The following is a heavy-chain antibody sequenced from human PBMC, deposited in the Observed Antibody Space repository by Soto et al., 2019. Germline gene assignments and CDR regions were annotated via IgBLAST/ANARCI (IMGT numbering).Heavy chain of an antibody. CDR2: IYWDDDK. J-gene: IGHJ4*02. V-gene: IGHV2-5*02. Sequence: SGPTLVNPTQTLTLTCTFSGFSLSTSGVGVGWIRQPPGKALEWLALIYWDDDKRYSPSLKTRLTITKDTSKNEVVLTVTNMDPVDTATYYCAHARAYYDIVTGYYPYYFDYWGQGTLVTVSS. CDR1: GFSLSTSGVG. CDR3: AHARAYYDIVTGYYPYYFDY. D-gene: IGHD3-9*01.